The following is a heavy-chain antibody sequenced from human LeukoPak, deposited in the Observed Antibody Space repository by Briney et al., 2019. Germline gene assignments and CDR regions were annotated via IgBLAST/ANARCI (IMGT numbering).Heavy chain of an antibody. CDR1: GYTLTELS. D-gene: IGHD3-10*01. Sequence: ASVKVSCKVSGYTLTELSMHWVRQAPGKGLEWMGGFDPEDGETIYAQKFQGRVTMTEDTSTDTAYMELSSLRSEDTAAYYCVNYGSGSYYRYNWFDPWGQGTLVTVSS. CDR3: VNYGSGSYYRYNWFDP. V-gene: IGHV1-24*01. J-gene: IGHJ5*02. CDR2: FDPEDGET.